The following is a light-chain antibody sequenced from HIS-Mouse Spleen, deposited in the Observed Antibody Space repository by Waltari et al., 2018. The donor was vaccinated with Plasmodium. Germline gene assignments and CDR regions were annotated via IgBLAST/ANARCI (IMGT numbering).Light chain of an antibody. CDR3: QQYQSYPLI. Sequence: AIRMTQSPSSLSASTGDRVTITCRASQGISSYLAWYQQQPGKAPKLLIYAASTLQSGVPSRFSGSGSGTDFTLTSSCLQSEDFSTYYCQQYQSYPLIFGGGTKVEIK. CDR2: AAS. CDR1: QGISSY. V-gene: IGKV1-8*01. J-gene: IGKJ4*01.